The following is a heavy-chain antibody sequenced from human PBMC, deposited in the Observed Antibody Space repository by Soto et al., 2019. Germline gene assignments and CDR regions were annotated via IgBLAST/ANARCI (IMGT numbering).Heavy chain of an antibody. CDR2: ISDGGTTI. CDR3: VKEYCTGGTCFDAFDL. J-gene: IGHJ3*01. V-gene: IGHV3-48*03. D-gene: IGHD2-8*02. Sequence: PGGSLTLSCAASGFIFSDYEVDWVRQAPGRGPEWISYISDGGTTIYYAASVKGRFTISRDDAKKSLYLPMNNLRVDDTAIYFCVKEYCTGGTCFDAFDLWGQGTVVTVSS. CDR1: GFIFSDYE.